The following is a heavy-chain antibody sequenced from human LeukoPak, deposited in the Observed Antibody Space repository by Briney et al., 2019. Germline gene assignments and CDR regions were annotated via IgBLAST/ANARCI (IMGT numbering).Heavy chain of an antibody. V-gene: IGHV1-2*02. CDR2: INPNSGGT. CDR1: GYTFTGYY. J-gene: IGHJ4*02. D-gene: IGHD3-22*01. CDR3: ARAYYDSSGYLLDY. Sequence: GASVKVSCKASGYTFTGYYMHWVRQAPGQGLEWMGWINPNSGGTNYAQKFQGRVTMTGDTSISTAYMELSRLRSDDTAVYYCARAYYDSSGYLLDYWGQGTLVTVSS.